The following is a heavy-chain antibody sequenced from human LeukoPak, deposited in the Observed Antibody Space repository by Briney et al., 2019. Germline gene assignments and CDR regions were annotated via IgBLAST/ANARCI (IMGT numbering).Heavy chain of an antibody. CDR2: ISADGGST. D-gene: IGHD3-10*01. J-gene: IGHJ4*02. Sequence: PGGSLRLSCAASGVNFDACAMHWVRQAPGKGLQWISLISADGGSTYYADSVKGRFTISRDNSRNSLYLQMNSLTTEDTAFYYCAKHKAGTIVWFGGWAIGVVDYWGQGTLLTVSS. CDR3: AKHKAGTIVWFGGWAIGVVDY. V-gene: IGHV3-43*02. CDR1: GVNFDACA.